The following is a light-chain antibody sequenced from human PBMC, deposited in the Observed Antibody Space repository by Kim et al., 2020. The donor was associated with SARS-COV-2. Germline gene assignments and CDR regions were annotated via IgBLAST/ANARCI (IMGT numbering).Light chain of an antibody. CDR2: EDN. CDR3: QSYDSSNPVV. CDR1: SGSIARNY. V-gene: IGLV6-57*03. J-gene: IGLJ2*01. Sequence: KTVTISCPRSSGSIARNYGQWYQQRPGSAPTTVIYEDNQRPSGVPDRFSGSIDSSSNSASLTISGLKTEDEADYYCQSYDSSNPVVFGGGTQLTVL.